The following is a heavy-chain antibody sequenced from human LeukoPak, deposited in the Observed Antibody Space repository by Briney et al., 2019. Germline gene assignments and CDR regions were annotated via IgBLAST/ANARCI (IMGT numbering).Heavy chain of an antibody. D-gene: IGHD3-22*01. Sequence: PGGSLRLSCAASGFTFSDSAMHWVRQASGKGLEWVGRIRSKANSYATAYAASVKGRFTISREDSKNTAYLQMNSLKTEDTAVYYCTGQAYHYDTSGFNFDYWGQGILVAVSS. J-gene: IGHJ4*02. CDR2: IRSKANSYAT. CDR1: GFTFSDSA. V-gene: IGHV3-73*01. CDR3: TGQAYHYDTSGFNFDY.